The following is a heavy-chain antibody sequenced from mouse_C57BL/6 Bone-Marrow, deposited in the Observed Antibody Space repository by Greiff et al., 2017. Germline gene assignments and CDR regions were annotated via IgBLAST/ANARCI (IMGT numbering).Heavy chain of an antibody. Sequence: QVHVKQSGPELVKPGASVKISCKASGYTFTDYYINWVKQRPGQGLEWIGWIFPGSGSTYYNEKFKGKATLTVDKSSSTAYMLLSSLTSEDSAVYFCARGRYYGSSLDDWGQGTTLTVSS. V-gene: IGHV1-75*01. D-gene: IGHD1-1*01. CDR2: IFPGSGST. CDR3: ARGRYYGSSLDD. CDR1: GYTFTDYY. J-gene: IGHJ2*01.